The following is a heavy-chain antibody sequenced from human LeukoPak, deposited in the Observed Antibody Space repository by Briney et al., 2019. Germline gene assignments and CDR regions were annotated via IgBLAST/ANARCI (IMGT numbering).Heavy chain of an antibody. Sequence: GGSLRLSCAASGFTVSNTYMSWVRQAPGKGLEWVSYISSSGSTIYYADSVKGRFTISRDNAKNSLYLQMNSLRAEDTAVYYCARERYYYDSSGPDYWGQGTLVTVSS. CDR3: ARERYYYDSSGPDY. CDR2: ISSSGSTI. D-gene: IGHD3-22*01. CDR1: GFTVSNTY. V-gene: IGHV3-11*04. J-gene: IGHJ4*02.